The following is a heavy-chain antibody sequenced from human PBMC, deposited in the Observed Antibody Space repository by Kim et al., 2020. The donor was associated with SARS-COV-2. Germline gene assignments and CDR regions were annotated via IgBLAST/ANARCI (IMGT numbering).Heavy chain of an antibody. J-gene: IGHJ4*02. CDR3: ARVKSGSLVDY. CDR1: GFTFSSYA. D-gene: IGHD1-26*01. CDR2: ISNDGSNK. V-gene: IGHV3-30-3*01. Sequence: GGSLRLSCAASGFTFSSYAMHWVRQAPGKGLEWVAVISNDGSNKYYADSVKGRFTISRDNSKNTLYLQMNSLRAEDTAVYYCARVKSGSLVDYWGQGTLVTVSS.